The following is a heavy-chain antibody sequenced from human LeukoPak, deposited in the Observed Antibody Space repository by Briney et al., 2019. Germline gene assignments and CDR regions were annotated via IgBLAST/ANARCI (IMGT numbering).Heavy chain of an antibody. J-gene: IGHJ4*02. Sequence: GGSLRLSCAASGFTFSDYAVSWVRQTPGKGLEWVSSISGSGGASYYADSVKGRFTISRDNAKNTVYLQMNSLGAEDSAVYYCAKGRSGWYEGLDYWGQGILVTVSS. V-gene: IGHV3-23*01. CDR2: ISGSGGAS. CDR1: GFTFSDYA. D-gene: IGHD6-19*01. CDR3: AKGRSGWYEGLDY.